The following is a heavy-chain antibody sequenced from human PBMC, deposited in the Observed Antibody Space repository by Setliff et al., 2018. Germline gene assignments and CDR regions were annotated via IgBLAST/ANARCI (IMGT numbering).Heavy chain of an antibody. J-gene: IGHJ4*02. CDR2: ISDDGGRT. D-gene: IGHD3-16*01. CDR3: AKYVKKFAHFDY. Sequence: PGGSLRLSCAASGFTFSSYAMSWVRQAPGKGLEWVSAISDDGGRTYYADSVKGRFTISRDNSKNTLYLQMSSLRAEDTAVYYCAKYVKKFAHFDYWGQGTLVTVSS. V-gene: IGHV3-23*01. CDR1: GFTFSSYA.